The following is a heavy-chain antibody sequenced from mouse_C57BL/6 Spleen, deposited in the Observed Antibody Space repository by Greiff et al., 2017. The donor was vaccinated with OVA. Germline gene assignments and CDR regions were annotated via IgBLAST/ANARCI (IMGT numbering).Heavy chain of an antibody. V-gene: IGHV1-26*01. CDR2: INPNNGGT. D-gene: IGHD1-1*01. J-gene: IGHJ3*01. CDR3: AREVLRAVGAWFAY. CDR1: GYTFTDYY. Sequence: VQLQQSGPELVKPGASVKISCKASGYTFTDYYMNWVKQSHGKSLEWIGGINPNNGGTSYNQKFKGKATLTVDKSSSTAYMELRSLTSEDSAVYYCAREVLRAVGAWFAYWGQGTLVTVSA.